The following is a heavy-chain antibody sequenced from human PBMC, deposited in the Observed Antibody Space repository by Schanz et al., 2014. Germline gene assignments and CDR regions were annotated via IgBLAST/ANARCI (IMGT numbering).Heavy chain of an antibody. CDR2: ITGGSTTYT. Sequence: EVQLVESGGGLVQPGGSLKLSCAASGFTFSASAMHWVRQAPGKGLEWVSCITGGSTTYTYYADSVRGRFTISRDNAKSSVYLQMNSRRAEDTTVYYCVSLYVHDYWGQGTLVTVSA. CDR3: VSLYVHDY. J-gene: IGHJ4*02. V-gene: IGHV3-21*04. D-gene: IGHD3-16*01. CDR1: GFTFSASA.